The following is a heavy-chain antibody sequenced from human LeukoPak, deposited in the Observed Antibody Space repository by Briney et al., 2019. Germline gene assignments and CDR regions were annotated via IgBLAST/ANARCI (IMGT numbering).Heavy chain of an antibody. Sequence: PGGSLRLSCAASGFTFSSYSMNWVRQAPGKGLEWVSSISSSSSYIYYADSVKGRFTISRDNAKNSLYLQMNSLRAEDTAVYYCARDRLVVVPAAMGYWGQGTLVTVSS. J-gene: IGHJ4*02. D-gene: IGHD2-2*01. CDR2: ISSSSSYI. CDR3: ARDRLVVVPAAMGY. CDR1: GFTFSSYS. V-gene: IGHV3-21*01.